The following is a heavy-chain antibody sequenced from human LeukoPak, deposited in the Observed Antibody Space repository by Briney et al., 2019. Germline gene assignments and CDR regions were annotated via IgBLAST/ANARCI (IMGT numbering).Heavy chain of an antibody. J-gene: IGHJ4*02. V-gene: IGHV5-51*01. CDR2: IYPGDSDT. CDR1: GYSFTSYW. CDR3: ARHSVITSRIAARILDY. D-gene: IGHD6-6*01. Sequence: GESLKISCKGSGYSFTSYWIGWVRQMPGKGLESMGIIYPGDSDTRYSPSFQGQVTISADKSISTAYLQWSSLKASDTAMYYCARHSVITSRIAARILDYWGQGTLVTVSS.